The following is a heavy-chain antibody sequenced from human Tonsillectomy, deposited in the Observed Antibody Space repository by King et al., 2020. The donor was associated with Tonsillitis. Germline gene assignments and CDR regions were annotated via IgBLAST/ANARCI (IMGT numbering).Heavy chain of an antibody. CDR1: GFTFRSSG. V-gene: IGHV3-30*18. D-gene: IGHD1-14*01. CDR3: AKLSGENSDFDS. Sequence: VQLVESGGGLVQPGRSLRLSCAASGFTFRSSGMHWVRQAPGKGLEWVAVISYDGSKKYYADSVKGRFTISRDNSKNSLYLHMDSLRAEDTALYYCAKLSGENSDFDSWGQGTLVTVSS. J-gene: IGHJ4*02. CDR2: ISYDGSKK.